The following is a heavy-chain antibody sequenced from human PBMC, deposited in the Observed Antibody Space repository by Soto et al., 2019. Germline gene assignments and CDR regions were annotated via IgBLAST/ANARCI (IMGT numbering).Heavy chain of an antibody. CDR2: IYTSGST. CDR3: ARGGYYDSSGYGSLDY. J-gene: IGHJ4*02. D-gene: IGHD3-22*01. CDR1: GGSISSYY. Sequence: QVQLQESGPGLVKPSEALSLTCTVSGGSISSYYWSWIRQPAGKGLEWIGRIYTSGSTNYNPSLKSRVTMSVDTSKNQFSLKLSSVTAADTAVYYCARGGYYDSSGYGSLDYWGQGTLVTVSS. V-gene: IGHV4-4*07.